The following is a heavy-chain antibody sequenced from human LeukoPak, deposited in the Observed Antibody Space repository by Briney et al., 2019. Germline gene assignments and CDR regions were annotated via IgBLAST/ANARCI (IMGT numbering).Heavy chain of an antibody. D-gene: IGHD4-17*01. V-gene: IGHV3-23*01. CDR3: AKGTAVTTRVGVDV. J-gene: IGHJ6*02. CDR2: MSGSGGST. CDR1: GFTFSSYA. Sequence: GGSLRLSCAASGFTFSSYAMNWVRQAPGKGLEWVSAMSGSGGSTYYADSVKGRFTISRDIPKNTLYLQMNSLRAEDTAVYYCAKGTAVTTRVGVDVWGQGTTVTVSS.